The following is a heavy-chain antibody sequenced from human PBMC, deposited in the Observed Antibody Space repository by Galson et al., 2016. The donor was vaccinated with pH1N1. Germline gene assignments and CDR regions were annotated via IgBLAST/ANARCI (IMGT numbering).Heavy chain of an antibody. CDR1: GGSISGYF. CDR2: VYDGVAT. D-gene: IGHD2-2*01. V-gene: IGHV4-59*01. Sequence: ATLSLTCTLSGGSISGYFWSWIRQPPGKGLEWIGHVYDGVATDYNTSLKSRVTISIDTSKRQFFLNLTSVTAADTAVYYCARGLWDCNSINCYARTKSYFDPWGQGTRVTVSS. CDR3: ARGLWDCNSINCYARTKSYFDP. J-gene: IGHJ5*02.